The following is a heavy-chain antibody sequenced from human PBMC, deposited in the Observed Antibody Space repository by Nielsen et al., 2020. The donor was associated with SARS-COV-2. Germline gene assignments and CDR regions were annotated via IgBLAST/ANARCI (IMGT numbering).Heavy chain of an antibody. D-gene: IGHD3-10*01. J-gene: IGHJ4*02. Sequence: KVSCKGSGYSFTNYWITWVRQMPEKGLEWMGRIDPSDSYTNYSPSFQGHVTISADKSISTAYLQWSSLKASDTAMYYCARGGDEVDCWGQGTLVTVSS. CDR2: IDPSDSYT. V-gene: IGHV5-10-1*01. CDR3: ARGGDEVDC. CDR1: GYSFTNYW.